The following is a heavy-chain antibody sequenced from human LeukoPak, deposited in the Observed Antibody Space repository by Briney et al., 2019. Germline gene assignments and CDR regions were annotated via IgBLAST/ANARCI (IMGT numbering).Heavy chain of an antibody. D-gene: IGHD3-16*01. J-gene: IGHJ4*02. V-gene: IGHV4-61*01. CDR2: IYYSGSI. Sequence: PSETLSLTCTVSGGSISSSSYYWSWIRQPPGKGLEWIGYIYYSGSINYNPSLKSRVTISVDTSKNQFSLKLNSVTAADTAVYYCAREAFVSGPYYFDYWGQGTLVTVSS. CDR3: AREAFVSGPYYFDY. CDR1: GGSISSSSYY.